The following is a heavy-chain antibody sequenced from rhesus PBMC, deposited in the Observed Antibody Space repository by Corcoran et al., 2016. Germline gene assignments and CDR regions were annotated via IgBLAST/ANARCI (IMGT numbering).Heavy chain of an antibody. CDR1: GGSISSNY. CDR3: AREGIAAAGTFDY. Sequence: QVQLQESGPGPVKPLETLSLTCAVSGGSISSNYWSWIRQPPGKGLEWIGYIYGSGSSTNYNPSLKSRVTLSVDTSKNQFSLKLSSVTAADTAVYYCAREGIAAAGTFDYWGQGVLVTVSS. V-gene: IGHV4S11*01. CDR2: IYGSGSST. J-gene: IGHJ4*01. D-gene: IGHD6-25*01.